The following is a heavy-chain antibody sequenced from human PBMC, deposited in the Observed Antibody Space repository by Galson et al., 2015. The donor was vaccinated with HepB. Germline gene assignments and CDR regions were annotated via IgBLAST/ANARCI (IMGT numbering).Heavy chain of an antibody. J-gene: IGHJ2*01. CDR1: GVTFNNYD. CDR2: IGTGGGP. CDR3: ARESGTPGNWYFDL. V-gene: IGHV3-13*05. D-gene: IGHD1-1*01. Sequence: SLRLSCAASGVTFNNYDFHWVRQTAGKGLEWVSGIGTGGGPNYPDAVKGRFTISRENAQNSVFLQMNSLRDGDTAVYYCARESGTPGNWYFDLWGRGTVVIVSS.